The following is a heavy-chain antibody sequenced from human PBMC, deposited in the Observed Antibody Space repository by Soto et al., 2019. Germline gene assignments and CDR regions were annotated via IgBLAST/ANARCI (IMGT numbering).Heavy chain of an antibody. Sequence: EVQLVESGGGLIQPGGSLRLSCAASGLSVSSNYISWVRQAPGEGPEWVSVIYTGGSTHYADSVKGRITISRDNSKNTQYLQMNSLRAEDTAVYYGARAVTIWEISRAFDIWGQGTMVTVSS. V-gene: IGHV3-53*01. CDR3: ARAVTIWEISRAFDI. D-gene: IGHD3-3*01. J-gene: IGHJ3*02. CDR1: GLSVSSNY. CDR2: IYTGGST.